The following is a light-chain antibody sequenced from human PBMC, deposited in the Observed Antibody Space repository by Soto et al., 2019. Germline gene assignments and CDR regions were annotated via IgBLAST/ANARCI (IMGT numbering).Light chain of an antibody. Sequence: QSALTQPASVSGSPGQSITISCNGTSSDVGGYNYVSWYQQHPGKAPKLMIYDVSNRPSGVSNRFSGSKSGNTASLTISGLQAEDEADYYCRSYISSSPDYVFGTGTKLTVL. CDR2: DVS. CDR3: RSYISSSPDYV. J-gene: IGLJ1*01. V-gene: IGLV2-14*01. CDR1: SSDVGGYNY.